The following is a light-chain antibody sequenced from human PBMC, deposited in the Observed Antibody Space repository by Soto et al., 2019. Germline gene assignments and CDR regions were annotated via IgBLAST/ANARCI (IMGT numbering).Light chain of an antibody. Sequence: QSALTQPPSASGSPGQSVTISCTGTSSDVGGYNYVSWYQQHPGKAPKLMISEVSKRPSGVPDRISGSKSGNTASLTVSGLQVVDEADYYCSSFAGNNNLVFGGGTKLTVL. CDR3: SSFAGNNNLV. V-gene: IGLV2-8*01. CDR2: EVS. J-gene: IGLJ2*01. CDR1: SSDVGGYNY.